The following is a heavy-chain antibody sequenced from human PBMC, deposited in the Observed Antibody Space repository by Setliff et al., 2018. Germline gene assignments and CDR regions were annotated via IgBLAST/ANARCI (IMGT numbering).Heavy chain of an antibody. V-gene: IGHV4-34*01. Sequence: SETLSLTCAVYGGSFSGYYWSWLRQPPGKGLEWIGEINHSGSTNCNPSLKSRVTMSVDTSKNQFSLKLSSVTAADTAVYYCARQTEYYNFWSGYYDYWGQGTLVTVSS. D-gene: IGHD3-3*01. CDR1: GGSFSGYY. CDR3: ARQTEYYNFWSGYYDY. CDR2: INHSGST. J-gene: IGHJ4*02.